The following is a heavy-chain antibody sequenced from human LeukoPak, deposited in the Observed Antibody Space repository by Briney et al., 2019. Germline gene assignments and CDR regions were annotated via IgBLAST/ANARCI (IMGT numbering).Heavy chain of an antibody. CDR1: GGSISSYY. V-gene: IGHV4-59*12. CDR3: ARGLSSIAVAGMGGYYFDY. Sequence: SETLSLTCTVSGGSISSYYCSWIRQPPGKGLEWIGYIYYSGSTNYNPSLKSRVTISVDTSKNQFSLKLSSVTAADTAVYYCARGLSSIAVAGMGGYYFDYWGQGTLVTVSS. D-gene: IGHD6-19*01. J-gene: IGHJ4*02. CDR2: IYYSGST.